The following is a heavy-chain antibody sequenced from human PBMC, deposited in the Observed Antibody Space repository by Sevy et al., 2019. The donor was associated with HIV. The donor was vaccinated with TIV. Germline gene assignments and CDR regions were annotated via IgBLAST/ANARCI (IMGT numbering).Heavy chain of an antibody. V-gene: IGHV3-53*01. Sequence: GGSLRLSCAVSGFTLTNEFFSWVRQAPGKGLEWVAVVYSGGATYYEDSVKGSFTISRDKSKSTMYVQMKSLRAEDTAVYYCARVGYCRGGTCFSGFYYAMDVWGQGTTVTVSS. J-gene: IGHJ6*02. CDR2: VYSGGAT. D-gene: IGHD2-15*01. CDR1: GFTLTNEF. CDR3: ARVGYCRGGTCFSGFYYAMDV.